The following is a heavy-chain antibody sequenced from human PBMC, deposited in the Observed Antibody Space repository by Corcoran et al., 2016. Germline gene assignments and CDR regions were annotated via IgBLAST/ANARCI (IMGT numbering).Heavy chain of an antibody. CDR1: GYTFTSYY. J-gene: IGHJ6*02. CDR3: AIDELDGSGDYGMDV. CDR2: INPSGGST. D-gene: IGHD3-10*01. V-gene: IGHV1-46*01. Sequence: QVQLVQSGAEVKKPGASVKVSCKASGYTFTSYYMHWVRQAPGQGLEWMGIINPSGGSTSYAQKFQGRVTLTRDTSTSTVYMELSSLTSEDTAVYYCAIDELDGSGDYGMDVWGQGTAVTVSS.